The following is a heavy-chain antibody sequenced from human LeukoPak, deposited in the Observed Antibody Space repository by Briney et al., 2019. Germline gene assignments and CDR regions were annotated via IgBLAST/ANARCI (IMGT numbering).Heavy chain of an antibody. D-gene: IGHD2-15*01. V-gene: IGHV3-7*01. CDR1: GFTFSSNW. CDR2: IRQDGSDK. J-gene: IGHJ4*02. Sequence: GGSLRLSCAASGFTFSSNWMSWVRQAPGKGLEWVANIRQDGSDKYYMDSVKGRFTISRDNAKNSLSLQINSLRVDDTAVYYCARDRDCGDGGCYPHFDDWGQGVRVTVSS. CDR3: ARDRDCGDGGCYPHFDD.